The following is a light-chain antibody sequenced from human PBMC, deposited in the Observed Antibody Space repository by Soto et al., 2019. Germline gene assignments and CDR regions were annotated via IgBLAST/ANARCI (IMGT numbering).Light chain of an antibody. J-gene: IGLJ1*01. CDR1: SSDVGSYNR. CDR3: NSYTGSRTYV. V-gene: IGLV2-18*02. CDR2: EVS. Sequence: QSALTQPPSVSGSPGQSVTISCTGTSSDVGSYNRVSWYQQPPGAAPKLMIYEVSNRPSGVPDRFSGSKSGNTASLTISGLQAEDEADYYCNSYTGSRTYVFGTGTKVTVL.